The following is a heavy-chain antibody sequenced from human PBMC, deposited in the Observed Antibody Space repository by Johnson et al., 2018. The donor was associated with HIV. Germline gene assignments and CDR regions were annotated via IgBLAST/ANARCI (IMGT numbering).Heavy chain of an antibody. V-gene: IGHV3-30-3*01. D-gene: IGHD2-2*01. CDR1: GFTFSSYA. CDR3: ASIVVVPAAQDNDAFDI. J-gene: IGHJ3*02. Sequence: QVQLVESGGGVVQPGRSLRLSCAASGFTFSSYAMHWVRQAPGKGLEWVAVISYDGSNKYYADSVKGRFTISRDNSKNTLYLQMNSLRAEDTAVYYCASIVVVPAAQDNDAFDIWGQGTTVTVSS. CDR2: ISYDGSNK.